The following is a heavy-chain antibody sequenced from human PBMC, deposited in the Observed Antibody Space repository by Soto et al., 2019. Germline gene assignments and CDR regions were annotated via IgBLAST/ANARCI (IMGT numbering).Heavy chain of an antibody. J-gene: IGHJ6*02. V-gene: IGHV1-58*01. CDR2: IVVGGGIT. Sequence: QMQLVQSGPEVKKPGTSVKVSCKASGFTFTSSALQWVRQARGQRLEWIGWIVVGGGITNYAQKFQERVTITRDMXXSTAYMELSSMRAEDTAVYYCAADWHYGSGSYYAYYYGMDVWGQGTKVTVSS. CDR3: AADWHYGSGSYYAYYYGMDV. CDR1: GFTFTSSA. D-gene: IGHD3-10*01.